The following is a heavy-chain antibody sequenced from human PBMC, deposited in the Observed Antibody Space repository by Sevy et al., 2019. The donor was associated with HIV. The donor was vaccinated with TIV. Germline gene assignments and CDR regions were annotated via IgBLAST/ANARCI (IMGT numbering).Heavy chain of an antibody. J-gene: IGHJ4*02. D-gene: IGHD2-8*01. CDR2: LSFGCGKI. V-gene: IGHV3-23*01. CDR1: GFDFSIYS. Sequence: GGSLRLSCAASGFDFSIYSMSWVRQAPGKGLEWVSTLSFGCGKINYADSVKGRFTISRDNSKSSVYLQMNNMRVEDTGGYYCAREGCTKPHDYWGQGTLVTVSS. CDR3: AREGCTKPHDY.